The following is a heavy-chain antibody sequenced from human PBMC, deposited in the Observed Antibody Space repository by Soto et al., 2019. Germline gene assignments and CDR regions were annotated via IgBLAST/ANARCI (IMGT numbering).Heavy chain of an antibody. CDR1: GFTFSSYG. J-gene: IGHJ6*02. CDR3: AKAAADPYYYYYGMDV. CDR2: ISYDGSNK. D-gene: IGHD6-13*01. Sequence: PVGSLRLSCAASGFTFSSYGMHWVRQAPGKGLEWVAVISYDGSNKYYADSVKGRFTISRDNSKNTLYLQMNSLRAEDTAVYYCAKAAADPYYYYYGMDVWGQGTTVTVSS. V-gene: IGHV3-30*18.